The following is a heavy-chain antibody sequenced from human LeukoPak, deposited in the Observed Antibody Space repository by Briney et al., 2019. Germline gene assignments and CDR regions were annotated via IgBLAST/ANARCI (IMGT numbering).Heavy chain of an antibody. CDR1: GFTFSSYA. CDR3: AKDSSGWWAGY. J-gene: IGHJ4*02. D-gene: IGHD6-19*01. Sequence: GGSLRLSCAASGFTFSSYAMHWVRQAPGKGLEWVAVISYDGSNKYYADSVKGRFTISRDNSKNTLYLQMNSLRAEDTAVYYCAKDSSGWWAGYWGQGTLVTVSS. V-gene: IGHV3-30-3*01. CDR2: ISYDGSNK.